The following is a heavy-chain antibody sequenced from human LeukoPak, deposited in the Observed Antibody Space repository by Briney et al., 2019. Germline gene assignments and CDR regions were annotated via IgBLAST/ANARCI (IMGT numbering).Heavy chain of an antibody. J-gene: IGHJ4*02. CDR3: ARAVSSGSYVDY. Sequence: ASVKVSCKASGYTFTSYGISWVRQAPGQGLEWMGWISAYSGNTNYAQKLQGRVTMTTDTSTSTAYMELRSLRSDDTAVYYCARAVSSGSYVDYWGQGTLVTVSS. CDR1: GYTFTSYG. D-gene: IGHD1-26*01. V-gene: IGHV1-18*01. CDR2: ISAYSGNT.